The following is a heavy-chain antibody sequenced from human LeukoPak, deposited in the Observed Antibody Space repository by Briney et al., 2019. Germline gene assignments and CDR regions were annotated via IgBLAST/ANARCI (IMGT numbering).Heavy chain of an antibody. CDR2: ISSTGDST. D-gene: IGHD3-9*01. V-gene: IGHV3-64*04. J-gene: IGHJ5*02. CDR1: GFSFSNYA. Sequence: GGSLRLSCSASGFSFSNYAMYWVRQAPGKGLEYVSAISSTGDSTYYADSVKGRFTISRDNSKNTLYLQMKSLRAEDTAVHYCARLYYDILTGYGWFDPWGQGTLVTVSS. CDR3: ARLYYDILTGYGWFDP.